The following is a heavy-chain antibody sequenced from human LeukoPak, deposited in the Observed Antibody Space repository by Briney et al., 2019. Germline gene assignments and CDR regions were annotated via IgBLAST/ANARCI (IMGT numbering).Heavy chain of an antibody. V-gene: IGHV4-4*07. CDR2: IYTSGST. D-gene: IGHD3-10*01. Sequence: SETLSLTCTVSGGSISSYYWSWIRQPAGKGLEWIGRIYTSGSTNYNPSLKSRVTMSVDTSKNQFSLKLSSVTAADTAVYYCARDLGAITMVRYFDYWGQGTLVTVSS. CDR1: GGSISSYY. CDR3: ARDLGAITMVRYFDY. J-gene: IGHJ4*02.